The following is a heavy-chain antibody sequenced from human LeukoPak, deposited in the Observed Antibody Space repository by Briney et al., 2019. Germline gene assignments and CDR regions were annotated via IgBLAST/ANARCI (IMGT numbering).Heavy chain of an antibody. J-gene: IGHJ3*02. Sequence: SETLSLTCTVSGGSISSGGYYWSWIRQHPGKGLEWIGYIYYSGSTYYNPSLKSRVTISVDTSKNQFSLKLSSVTAADTAVYYCARSTGDYAADDAFDIWGQGTMVTVSS. D-gene: IGHD4-17*01. V-gene: IGHV4-31*03. CDR3: ARSTGDYAADDAFDI. CDR2: IYYSGST. CDR1: GGSISSGGYY.